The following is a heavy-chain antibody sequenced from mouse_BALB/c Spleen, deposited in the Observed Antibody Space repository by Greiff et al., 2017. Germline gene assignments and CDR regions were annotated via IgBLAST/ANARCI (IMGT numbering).Heavy chain of an antibody. J-gene: IGHJ2*01. D-gene: IGHD2-14*01. CDR1: GYSITSGYY. V-gene: IGHV3-6*02. Sequence: EVQLVESGPGLVKPSQSLSLTCSVTGYSITSGYYWNWIRQFPGNKLEWMGYISYDGSNNYNPSLKNRISITRDTSKNQFFLKLNSVTTEDTATYYCASYYRYDPYYFDYWGQGTTLTVSS. CDR2: ISYDGSN. CDR3: ASYYRYDPYYFDY.